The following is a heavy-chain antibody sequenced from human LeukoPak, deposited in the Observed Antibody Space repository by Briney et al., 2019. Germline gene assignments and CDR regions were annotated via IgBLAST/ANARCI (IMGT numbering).Heavy chain of an antibody. CDR2: IYTSGST. CDR3: AREPLIITIFGVVTYYFDY. D-gene: IGHD3-3*01. J-gene: IGHJ4*02. CDR1: GNSISSGDNY. Sequence: PSETLSLTCTVSGNSISSGDNYWRWIRQPAGKGLGWIGRIYTSGSTNYNPSLKSRVTIPGDTSKNQFSLKLSSVTAADTAVYYCAREPLIITIFGVVTYYFDYWGQGTLVTVSS. V-gene: IGHV4-61*02.